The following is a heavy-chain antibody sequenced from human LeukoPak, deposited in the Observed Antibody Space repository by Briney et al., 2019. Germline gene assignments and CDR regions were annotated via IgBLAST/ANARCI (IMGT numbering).Heavy chain of an antibody. CDR2: IYHSGST. J-gene: IGHJ4*02. Sequence: PSETLSLTCAVSGGSISSGGYSWSWIRQPPGKGLEWIGYIYHSGSTYYNPSLKSRVTISVDRSKNQFSLKLGSVTAADTAVYYCARDQGIVGAPTHPWGQGTLVTVSS. CDR1: GGSISSGGYS. D-gene: IGHD1-26*01. V-gene: IGHV4-30-2*01. CDR3: ARDQGIVGAPTHP.